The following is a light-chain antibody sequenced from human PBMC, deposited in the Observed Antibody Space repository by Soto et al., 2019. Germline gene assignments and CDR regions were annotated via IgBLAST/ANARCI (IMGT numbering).Light chain of an antibody. V-gene: IGKV1-27*01. J-gene: IGKJ1*01. CDR1: EDISNY. CDR3: QNYNRAPWT. CDR2: GAS. Sequence: DIQMTQSPCSLSASVGDGVTITCRASEDISNYLAWYQQKPGKVPKLLIYGASTLQSGVPSRFSGSGSGTDFTLTISSLQTEDVATYYCQNYNRAPWTFGQGTKVESK.